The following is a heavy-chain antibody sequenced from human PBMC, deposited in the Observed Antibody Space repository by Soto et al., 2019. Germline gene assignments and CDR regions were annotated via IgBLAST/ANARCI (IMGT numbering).Heavy chain of an antibody. J-gene: IGHJ5*02. Sequence: QVQLQESGPGLVKPSGTLSLTCAVSGGSISSSNWWSWVRQPPGKGLEWIGEIYHSGSTNYNPSLMCRVTISVDKSKNQFSLKLSSVTAADTAVYYCAVGVYCGGDCYPNWFDPWGQGTLVTVSS. CDR3: AVGVYCGGDCYPNWFDP. CDR1: GGSISSSNW. D-gene: IGHD2-21*02. CDR2: IYHSGST. V-gene: IGHV4-4*02.